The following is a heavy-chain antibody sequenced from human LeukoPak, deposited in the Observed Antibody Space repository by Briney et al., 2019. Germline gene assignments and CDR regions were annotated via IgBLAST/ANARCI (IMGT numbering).Heavy chain of an antibody. CDR1: GYSISSGFY. Sequence: KSSETLSLTCGVSGYSISSGFYWGWIRQPPGKGLEWIGSIYRSGSTFYNPSLRSRITMSVDTSKNQFSLKMSSVTAADTAVYYCARLLYDSSGYYYAFDYWGQGTLVTVSS. V-gene: IGHV4-38-2*01. CDR2: IYRSGST. CDR3: ARLLYDSSGYYYAFDY. J-gene: IGHJ4*02. D-gene: IGHD3-22*01.